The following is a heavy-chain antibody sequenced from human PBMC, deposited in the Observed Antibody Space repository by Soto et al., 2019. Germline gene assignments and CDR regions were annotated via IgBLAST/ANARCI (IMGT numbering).Heavy chain of an antibody. CDR2: IDPSGGRT. CDR3: ARDRYSSGWEVTHFDY. V-gene: IGHV1-46*01. Sequence: QVQLVQSGAEVKKPGASVKVSCKASGDTFTSYYTHWVRQAPGQGLEWMGIIDPSGGRTSFAQKFQGRVTMTRDTSTSTVYMELSSLTSEDTAVYYCARDRYSSGWEVTHFDYWGQGTLVTVSP. J-gene: IGHJ4*02. D-gene: IGHD3-22*01. CDR1: GDTFTSYY.